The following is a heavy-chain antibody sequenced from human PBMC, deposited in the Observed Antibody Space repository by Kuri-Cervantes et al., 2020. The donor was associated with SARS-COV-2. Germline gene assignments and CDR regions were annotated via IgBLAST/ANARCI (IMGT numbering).Heavy chain of an antibody. CDR2: MSYDGSNK. CDR1: GFTFSSYA. CDR3: ARGVAELRYSGMDV. J-gene: IGHJ6*02. Sequence: GESLKISCAASGFTFSSYAMHWVRQAPGKGLEWVAVMSYDGSNKYYADSVKGRFTISRDNSKNTLYLQMNSLRAEDTAVYYCARGVAELRYSGMDVWGQGTTVTVSS. D-gene: IGHD1-7*01. V-gene: IGHV3-30-3*01.